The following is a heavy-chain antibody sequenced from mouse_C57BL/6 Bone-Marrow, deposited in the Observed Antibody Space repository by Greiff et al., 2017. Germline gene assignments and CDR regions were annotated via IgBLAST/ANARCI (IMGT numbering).Heavy chain of an antibody. Sequence: QVQLKQPGAELVKPGASVKLSCKASGYTFTSYWMQWVKQRPGQGLEWIGEIDPSDSYTNYNQKFKGKATLTVDTSSSTAYMQLSSLTSEDSAVYYCARLYGRAMDYWGQGTSVTVSS. D-gene: IGHD1-1*01. CDR2: IDPSDSYT. CDR1: GYTFTSYW. J-gene: IGHJ4*01. V-gene: IGHV1-50*01. CDR3: ARLYGRAMDY.